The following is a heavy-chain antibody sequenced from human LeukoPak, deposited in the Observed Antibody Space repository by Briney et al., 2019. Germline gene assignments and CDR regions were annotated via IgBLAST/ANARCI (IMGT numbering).Heavy chain of an antibody. CDR2: INPNSGGT. D-gene: IGHD6-13*01. CDR3: ARGSAAAGTRSRHDAFDI. CDR1: GYTFTGYY. Sequence: GASVKVSCKASGYTFTGYYMHWVRQAPGQGLEWMGWINPNSGGTNYAQKFQGRVTMTRDTSISTAYMELSRLRSDDTAVYYCARGSAAAGTRSRHDAFDIWGQGAMVTVSS. V-gene: IGHV1-2*02. J-gene: IGHJ3*02.